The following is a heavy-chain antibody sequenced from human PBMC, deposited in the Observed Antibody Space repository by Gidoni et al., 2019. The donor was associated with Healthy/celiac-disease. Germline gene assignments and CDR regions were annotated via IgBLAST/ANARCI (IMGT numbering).Heavy chain of an antibody. J-gene: IGHJ5*02. V-gene: IGHV4-59*08. CDR1: GGSISSSY. Sequence: QVQLQESGPGLVKPSETLSLTCTVSGGSISSSYWSWIRQPPGKGLEWIGYIYYSGSTNYNPSLKSRVTISVDTSKNQFSLKLSSVTAADTAVYYCARRGYCSSTSCYYPDWFDPWGQGTLVTVSS. CDR3: ARRGYCSSTSCYYPDWFDP. CDR2: IYYSGST. D-gene: IGHD2-2*01.